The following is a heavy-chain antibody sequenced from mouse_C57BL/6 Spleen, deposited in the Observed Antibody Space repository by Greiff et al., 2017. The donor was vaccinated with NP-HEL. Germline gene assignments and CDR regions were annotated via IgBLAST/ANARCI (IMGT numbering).Heavy chain of an antibody. J-gene: IGHJ3*01. CDR3: ARRIEGFAY. CDR2: IDPSDSYT. V-gene: IGHV1-50*01. CDR1: GYTFTSYW. Sequence: QVQLQQPGAELVKPGASVKLSCKASGYTFTSYWMQWVNQRPGQGLEWIGEIDPSDSYTNYNQKFKGKATLTVDTSSSTAYMQLSSLTSEDSAVYYCARRIEGFAYWGQGTLVTVSA.